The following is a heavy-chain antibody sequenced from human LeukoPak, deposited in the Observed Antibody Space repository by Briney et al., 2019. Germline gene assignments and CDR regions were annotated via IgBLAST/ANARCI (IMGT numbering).Heavy chain of an antibody. CDR1: GGPITSHY. CDR3: ARGAHILNAFDI. CDR2: IYYSGST. J-gene: IGHJ3*02. D-gene: IGHD2-21*01. V-gene: IGHV4-59*11. Sequence: SETLSLTCTVSGGPITSHYWTWIRQPPGKGLEWIGYIYYSGSTNYNPSLKSRVTISVDTSKNQFSLKLSSVTAADTAVYYCARGAHILNAFDIWGQGTMVTVSS.